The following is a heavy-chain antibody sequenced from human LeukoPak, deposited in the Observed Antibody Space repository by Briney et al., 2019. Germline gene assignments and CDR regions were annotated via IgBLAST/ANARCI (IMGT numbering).Heavy chain of an antibody. CDR3: ARKAPGGYDILTGYYRDYYYMDV. Sequence: GGSLRLSCAASGFTFSSYSMNWVRQAPGKGLEWVSSISSSSSYIYYADSVKGRFTISRDNAKNLLYLQMNSLRAEDTAVYYCARKAPGGYDILTGYYRDYYYMDVWGKGTTVTVSS. CDR2: ISSSSSYI. CDR1: GFTFSSYS. D-gene: IGHD3-9*01. J-gene: IGHJ6*03. V-gene: IGHV3-21*01.